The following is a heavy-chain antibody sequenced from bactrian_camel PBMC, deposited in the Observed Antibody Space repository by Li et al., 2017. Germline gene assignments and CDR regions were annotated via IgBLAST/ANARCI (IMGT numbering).Heavy chain of an antibody. CDR1: GFTFSNYA. V-gene: IGHV3S31*01. Sequence: DVQLVESGGGLVQPGESLRLSCAASGFTFSNYAKNWVRQAPGKRLEWVSATNSGGSNTYYADSVRGRFTISRDNAKNTPYLHMNSLKYEDTAVYYCASLSAVRSTSMKSDWGQGTQVTVS. CDR3: ASLSAVRSTSMKSD. J-gene: IGHJ4*01. CDR2: TNSGGSNT. D-gene: IGHD4*01.